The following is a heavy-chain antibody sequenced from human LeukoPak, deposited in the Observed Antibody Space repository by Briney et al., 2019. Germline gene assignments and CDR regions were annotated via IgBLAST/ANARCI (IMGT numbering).Heavy chain of an antibody. CDR1: GYTFTGHY. Sequence: ASVKVSCKASGYTFTGHYMHWVRQAPGQGLEWMGWINPNSGGTNYAQKFQGRVTMTRDTSISTAYMELSRLRSDDTAVYYCARSTGTTSSFDYWGQGTLVTVSS. J-gene: IGHJ4*02. V-gene: IGHV1-2*02. CDR3: ARSTGTTSSFDY. CDR2: INPNSGGT. D-gene: IGHD1-1*01.